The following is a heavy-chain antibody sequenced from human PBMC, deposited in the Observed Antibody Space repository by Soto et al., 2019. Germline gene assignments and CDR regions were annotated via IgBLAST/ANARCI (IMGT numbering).Heavy chain of an antibody. CDR1: GFVFSDFA. Sequence: GGSLILSFSASGFVFSDFAMTWVRQAPGKGLEWVSTISGDGGDIYADSVKGRFTVSRDNSKNMLYLHMNSLRVDDAATYYCAKLQRRDIQQWLQAFNVWGQGTRVTVSS. D-gene: IGHD6-19*01. J-gene: IGHJ3*01. CDR2: ISGDGGD. V-gene: IGHV3-23*01. CDR3: AKLQRRDIQQWLQAFNV.